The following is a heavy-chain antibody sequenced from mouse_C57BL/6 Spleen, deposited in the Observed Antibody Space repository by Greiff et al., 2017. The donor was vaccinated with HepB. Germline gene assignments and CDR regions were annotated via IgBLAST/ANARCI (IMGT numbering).Heavy chain of an antibody. Sequence: EVMLVESGGGLVKPGGSLKLSCAASGFTFSSYTMSWVRQTPEKRLEWVATISGGGGNTYYPDSVKGRFTISRDNAKNTLYLQMSSLRSEDTALYYCARLLPSWYFDVWGTGTTVTVSS. CDR1: GFTFSSYT. CDR3: ARLLPSWYFDV. V-gene: IGHV5-9*01. J-gene: IGHJ1*03. CDR2: ISGGGGNT.